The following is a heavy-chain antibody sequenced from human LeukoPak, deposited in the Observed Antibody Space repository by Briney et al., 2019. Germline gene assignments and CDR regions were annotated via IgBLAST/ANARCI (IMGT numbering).Heavy chain of an antibody. CDR1: GGSISSYY. CDR2: IYYSGST. J-gene: IGHJ4*02. Sequence: SETLSLTCTVSGGSISSYYWSWIRQPPGKGLEWIGYIYYSGSTNYNPSLKSRVTISVDTSKNQFSLKLSSVTAADTAVYYCARTGSSWNFDYWGQGTLITVSS. V-gene: IGHV4-59*01. CDR3: ARTGSSWNFDY. D-gene: IGHD6-13*01.